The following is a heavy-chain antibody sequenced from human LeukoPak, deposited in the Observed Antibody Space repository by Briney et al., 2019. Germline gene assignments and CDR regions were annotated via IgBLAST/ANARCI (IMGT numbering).Heavy chain of an antibody. CDR2: IIPILGIA. V-gene: IGHV1-69*04. J-gene: IGHJ6*02. CDR1: GGTFSSYA. CDR3: ATSEGANYYDSSPYYYYGMDV. Sequence: ASVKVSCKASGGTFSSYAISWVRQAPGQGLEWMGRIIPILGIANYAQKFQGRVTITADKSTSTAYMELSSLRSEDTAVYYCATSEGANYYDSSPYYYYGMDVWGQGTTVTVSS. D-gene: IGHD3-22*01.